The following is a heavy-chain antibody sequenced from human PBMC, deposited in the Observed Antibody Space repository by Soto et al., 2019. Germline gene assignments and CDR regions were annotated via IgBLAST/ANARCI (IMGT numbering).Heavy chain of an antibody. CDR3: ERDLGQYMVGGVGRGV. CDR2: IDTSGGT. V-gene: IGHV4-4*07. Sequence: PSDTVPLTCTVSGGSISSYYWSWIRQPAGKGLEWIGRIDTSGGTNYNPSLKSRVTMSVDTAKNQFSLKLGSVTAADTAVYYCERDLGQYMVGGVGRGVWGQGDTVTVS. J-gene: IGHJ6*02. D-gene: IGHD3-10*01. CDR1: GGSISSYY.